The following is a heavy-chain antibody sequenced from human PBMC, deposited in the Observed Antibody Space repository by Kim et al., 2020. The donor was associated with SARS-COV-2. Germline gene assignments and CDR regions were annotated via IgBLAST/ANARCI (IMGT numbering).Heavy chain of an antibody. J-gene: IGHJ2*01. Sequence: SETLSLTCTVSGGSISSSSYYWGWIRQPPGKGLEWIGSIYYSGSTYYNPSLKSRVTISVDTSKNQFSLKLGSVTAADTAVYYCARQRGSYTWTSNWYFHLWGRGTLVTVSS. CDR2: IYYSGST. CDR1: GGSISSSSYY. D-gene: IGHD1-1*01. V-gene: IGHV4-39*01. CDR3: ARQRGSYTWTSNWYFHL.